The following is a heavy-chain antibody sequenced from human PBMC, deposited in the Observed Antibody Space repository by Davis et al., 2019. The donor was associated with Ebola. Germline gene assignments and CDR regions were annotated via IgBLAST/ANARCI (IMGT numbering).Heavy chain of an antibody. Sequence: GESLKISCAASGFTFSRYTMNWVRQAPGKGLEWVSSISSSSSYIYYADSVKGRFTISRDNAENSVYLQMTSLRAEDTAVYYCARTVDCDLWGQGSLVTVSS. CDR3: ARTVDCDL. D-gene: IGHD4-11*01. J-gene: IGHJ5*02. CDR2: ISSSSSYI. V-gene: IGHV3-21*04. CDR1: GFTFSRYT.